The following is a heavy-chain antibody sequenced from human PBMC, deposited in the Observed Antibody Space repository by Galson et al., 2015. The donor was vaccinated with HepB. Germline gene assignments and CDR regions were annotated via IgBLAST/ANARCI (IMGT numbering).Heavy chain of an antibody. Sequence: SLRLSCAASTFIFSTYSMNWVRQAPGKGLEWVSYISSGSPTMYYADSVRGRFTISRDNAKNSLYLQMNSLRAEDTAVYYCATERRHNTGWFALDSWGQGALVTVSS. CDR1: TFIFSTYS. CDR2: ISSGSPTM. J-gene: IGHJ4*02. D-gene: IGHD6-19*01. CDR3: ATERRHNTGWFALDS. V-gene: IGHV3-48*04.